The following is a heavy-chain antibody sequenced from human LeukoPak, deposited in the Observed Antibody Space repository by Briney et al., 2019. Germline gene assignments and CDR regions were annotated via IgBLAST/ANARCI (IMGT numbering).Heavy chain of an antibody. CDR3: ARDPGIAAAGTNNWFDP. CDR2: ISSNSSYI. V-gene: IGHV3-21*01. D-gene: IGHD6-13*01. J-gene: IGHJ5*02. Sequence: GGTLRLSCAASGFTFSSYSMNWVRQAPGKGLEWVSSISSNSSYIYYADSVKGRVTISRDNAKNSLYLEMNSLRAEDTAVYYCARDPGIAAAGTNNWFDPWGQGTLVTVSS. CDR1: GFTFSSYS.